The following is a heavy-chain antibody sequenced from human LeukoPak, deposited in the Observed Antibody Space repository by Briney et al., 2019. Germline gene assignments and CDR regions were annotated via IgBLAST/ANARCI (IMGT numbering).Heavy chain of an antibody. CDR2: IRYDGSNK. CDR3: ARDKVVGPSNFDY. CDR1: GFIFSTYG. Sequence: GGSLRLSCAASGFIFSTYGMHWVRQAPGKGLEWVAFIRYDGSNKYYADSVKGRFTISRDNSKNTLYLQMNSLRAEDTAVYYCARDKVVGPSNFDYWGQGTLVTVSS. D-gene: IGHD1-26*01. J-gene: IGHJ4*02. V-gene: IGHV3-30*02.